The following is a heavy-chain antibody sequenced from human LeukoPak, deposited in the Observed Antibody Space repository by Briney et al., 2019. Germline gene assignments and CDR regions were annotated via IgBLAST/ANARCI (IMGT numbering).Heavy chain of an antibody. CDR3: ARAFDYVWGSYRYIAYFDY. CDR2: INWNGGST. D-gene: IGHD3-16*02. CDR1: GFTFDDYG. V-gene: IGHV3-20*04. Sequence: PGGSLRLSCAASGFTFDDYGMSWVRQAPGKGLEWVSGINWNGGSTGYADSVKGRFTISRDNAKNSLYLQMNSLRAEDTALYYCARAFDYVWGSYRYIAYFDYWGQGTLVTVSS. J-gene: IGHJ4*02.